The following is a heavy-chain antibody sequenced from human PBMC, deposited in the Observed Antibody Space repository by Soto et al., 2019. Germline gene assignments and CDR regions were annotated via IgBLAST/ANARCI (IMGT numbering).Heavy chain of an antibody. CDR3: GKDRGGLGYCSSTTCYMAFAF. V-gene: IGHV3-9*01. CDR1: GFTFDDYA. CDR2: ISWNSDTI. J-gene: IGHJ4*02. D-gene: IGHD2-2*01. Sequence: GGSLRLSCSASGFTFDDYAMHWVRQAPGKGLEWVSGISWNSDTIGYADSVKGRFTISRDNAKNSLYLQMNSLRAEDTALYYCGKDRGGLGYCSSTTCYMAFAFWGQGALVTVSS.